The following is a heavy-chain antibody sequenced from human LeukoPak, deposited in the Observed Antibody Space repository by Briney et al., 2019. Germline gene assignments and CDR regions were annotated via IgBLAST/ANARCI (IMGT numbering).Heavy chain of an antibody. J-gene: IGHJ4*02. D-gene: IGHD1-20*01. CDR3: ARRGYNWNDSIYYFDY. Sequence: GESLKISCKGTGYSFTSYGIGWMRQMPGKGLEWMGIIYPGDSDTRYSPSFQGQVTISADKSISTAYLQWSSLKASDTAMYYCARRGYNWNDSIYYFDYWGQGTRVTVSS. CDR1: GYSFTSYG. V-gene: IGHV5-51*01. CDR2: IYPGDSDT.